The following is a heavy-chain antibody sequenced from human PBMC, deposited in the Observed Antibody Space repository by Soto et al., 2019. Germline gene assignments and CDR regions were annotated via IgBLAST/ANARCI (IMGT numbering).Heavy chain of an antibody. CDR2: ISGSGGST. Sequence: PGGSLRLSCAASGFTFSSYAMSWVRQAPGKGLEWVSAISGSGGSTYYADSVKGRFTISRDNSKNTLYLQMNSLRAEDTAVYYCAKRSPLGYCSSTRCQFMMTLGYYFDYWGQGTLVTVSS. CDR3: AKRSPLGYCSSTRCQFMMTLGYYFDY. D-gene: IGHD2-2*01. V-gene: IGHV3-23*01. J-gene: IGHJ4*02. CDR1: GFTFSSYA.